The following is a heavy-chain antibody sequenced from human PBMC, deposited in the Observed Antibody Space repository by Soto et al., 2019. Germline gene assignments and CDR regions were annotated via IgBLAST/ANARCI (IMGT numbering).Heavy chain of an antibody. CDR1: GYTFTDYH. J-gene: IGHJ4*02. D-gene: IGHD1-26*01. CDR2: VTPRSGEV. CDR3: ARVPILGPTGDFDY. Sequence: QVHLVQSGAEVKRPGDSVKVSCQASGYTFTDYHIHWVRQAPGQGLEWMGRVTPRSGEVYYSPKFQGRVTLTRDTSISTAYMELTTLKFDDTAVSYCARVPILGPTGDFDYWGQGTLATVSS. V-gene: IGHV1-2*02.